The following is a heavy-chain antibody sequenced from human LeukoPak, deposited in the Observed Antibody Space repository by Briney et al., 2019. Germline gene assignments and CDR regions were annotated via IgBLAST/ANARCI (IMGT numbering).Heavy chain of an antibody. CDR2: ISSSSSYI. Sequence: GGSLRLSCAASGFTFSSYSMNWVRQAPGKGLEWVSSISSSSSYIYYADSVKGRFTISRDNAKDSLYLQMNSLRAEDTAVYYCARTHGDDYFDYWGQGTLVTVSS. V-gene: IGHV3-21*01. CDR3: ARTHGDDYFDY. J-gene: IGHJ4*02. CDR1: GFTFSSYS. D-gene: IGHD4-17*01.